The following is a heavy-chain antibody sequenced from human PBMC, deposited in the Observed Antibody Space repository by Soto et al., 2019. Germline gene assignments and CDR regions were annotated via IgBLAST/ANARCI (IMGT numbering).Heavy chain of an antibody. J-gene: IGHJ6*02. CDR3: AREDFYDSSGYFPYYYGMDV. V-gene: IGHV1-8*01. D-gene: IGHD3-22*01. CDR2: MNPNSGNT. Sequence: ASVKVSCKASGYTFTSYDINWVRQATGQGLEWMGWMNPNSGNTGYAQKFQGRVTMTRDTSISTAYMELSRLRSDDTAVYYCAREDFYDSSGYFPYYYGMDVWGQGTTVTVSS. CDR1: GYTFTSYD.